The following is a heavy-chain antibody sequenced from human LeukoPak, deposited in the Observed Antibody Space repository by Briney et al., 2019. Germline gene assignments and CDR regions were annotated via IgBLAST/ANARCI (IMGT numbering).Heavy chain of an antibody. J-gene: IGHJ6*04. V-gene: IGHV1-2*02. Sequence: VASVKVSCKASGYTFTGYYMHWVRQAPGQGVKWMGWINPNTGGTSYAQKFQGRVTMTRDTSISTAYMELSRLRSDDTAVYYCARDFGELFGMDVWGKGTTVTVSS. CDR1: GYTFTGYY. D-gene: IGHD3-10*01. CDR3: ARDFGELFGMDV. CDR2: INPNTGGT.